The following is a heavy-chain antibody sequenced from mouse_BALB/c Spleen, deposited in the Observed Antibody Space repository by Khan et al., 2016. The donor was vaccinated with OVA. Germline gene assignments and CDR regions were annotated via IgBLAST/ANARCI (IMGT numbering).Heavy chain of an antibody. D-gene: IGHD1-2*01. Sequence: VQLQESGAELARPGASVKLSCTASGYTFTDYYINWVKQRTGQGLEWIGEISPGSGDTYYNERFMGQATLTADKSSSTAYMQLSSLTSEASAVYFCARRNYFGYTFAYWGQGTLVTVSA. CDR3: ARRNYFGYTFAY. V-gene: IGHV1-77*01. CDR2: ISPGSGDT. J-gene: IGHJ3*01. CDR1: GYTFTDYY.